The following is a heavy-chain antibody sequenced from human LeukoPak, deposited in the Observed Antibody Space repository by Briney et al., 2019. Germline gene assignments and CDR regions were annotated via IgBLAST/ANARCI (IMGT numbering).Heavy chain of an antibody. CDR2: IYSGGST. Sequence: PGGSLRLSCAASGFTVSSNYMSWVRQAPGKGLEWVSVIYSGGSTYYADSVKGRFTISRDNSKNTLYLQMNSLRAEDTAVYYCAKGAGYYGSGSLDYWGQGTLVTVSS. V-gene: IGHV3-53*01. CDR3: AKGAGYYGSGSLDY. D-gene: IGHD3-10*01. CDR1: GFTVSSNY. J-gene: IGHJ4*02.